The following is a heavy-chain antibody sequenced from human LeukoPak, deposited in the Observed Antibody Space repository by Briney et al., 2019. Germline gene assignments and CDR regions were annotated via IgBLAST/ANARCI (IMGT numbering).Heavy chain of an antibody. Sequence: PGGSLRLSCAASGFTFSSYAMHWVRQAPGKGLEWVAVISYDGSNKYYADSVKGRFTISRDNSKNTLYLQMNSLRAEDTAVYYCARDPPPLGTVTQPYYYYGMDVWGQGTTVTVSS. J-gene: IGHJ6*02. CDR3: ARDPPPLGTVTQPYYYYGMDV. CDR1: GFTFSSYA. V-gene: IGHV3-30-3*01. D-gene: IGHD4-11*01. CDR2: ISYDGSNK.